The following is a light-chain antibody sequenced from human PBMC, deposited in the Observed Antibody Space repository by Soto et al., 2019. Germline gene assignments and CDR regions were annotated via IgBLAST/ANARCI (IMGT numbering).Light chain of an antibody. V-gene: IGLV2-14*01. Sequence: ALTPPASVSGSPGQSITISCTGTSSDVGSYNYVSWYQQHPGKAPKVMIYDVSNRPSGVSYRFSGSKSGNTASLTISGLQAEDEADYYCSSYTTSSTYVFGTGTRSPS. CDR3: SSYTTSSTYV. CDR2: DVS. CDR1: SSDVGSYNY. J-gene: IGLJ1*01.